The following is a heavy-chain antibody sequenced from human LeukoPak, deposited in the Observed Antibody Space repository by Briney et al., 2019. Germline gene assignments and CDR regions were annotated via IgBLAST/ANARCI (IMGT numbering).Heavy chain of an antibody. CDR2: IYYSGST. V-gene: IGHV4-39*07. D-gene: IGHD6-13*01. CDR1: GGSISSSSYY. Sequence: PSETLSLTCTVSGGSISSSSYYWGWIRQPPGKGLEWIGSIYYSGSTYYNPSLKSRVTISVDTSKNQFSLKLSSVTAADTAVYYCARDFYSSSWYYYGMDVWGQGTTVTVSS. CDR3: ARDFYSSSWYYYGMDV. J-gene: IGHJ6*02.